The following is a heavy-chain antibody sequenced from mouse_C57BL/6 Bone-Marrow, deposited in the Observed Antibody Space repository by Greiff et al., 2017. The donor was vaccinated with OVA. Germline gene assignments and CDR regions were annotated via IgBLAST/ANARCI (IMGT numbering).Heavy chain of an antibody. V-gene: IGHV1-61*01. D-gene: IGHD1-1*01. CDR1: GYTFTSYW. J-gene: IGHJ1*03. CDR3: ARANYYGSSFRYFDV. CDR2: IYPSDSET. Sequence: VQLQQPGAELVRPGSSVKLSCKASGYTFTSYWMDWVKQRPGQGLEWIGNIYPSDSETHYNQKFKDKATLTVDKSSSTAYMQLSSLTSEDSAVCYCARANYYGSSFRYFDVWGTGTTVTVSS.